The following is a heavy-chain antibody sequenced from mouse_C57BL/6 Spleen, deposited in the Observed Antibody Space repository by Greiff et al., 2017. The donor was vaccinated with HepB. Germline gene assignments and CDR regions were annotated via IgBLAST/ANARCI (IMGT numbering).Heavy chain of an antibody. CDR2: INPGSGGT. J-gene: IGHJ1*03. D-gene: IGHD2-9*01. V-gene: IGHV1-54*01. Sequence: QVQLQQSGAELVRPGPSVKVSCKASGYAFTNYLIEWVKQRPGQGLEWIGVINPGSGGTNYNEKFKGKATLPADKSSSTAYMQLSSLTSEDSAVYFCARSYYGYDWYFDVWGTGTTVTVSS. CDR3: ARSYYGYDWYFDV. CDR1: GYAFTNYL.